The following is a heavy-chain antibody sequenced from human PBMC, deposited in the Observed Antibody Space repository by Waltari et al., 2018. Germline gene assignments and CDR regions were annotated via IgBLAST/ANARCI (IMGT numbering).Heavy chain of an antibody. CDR2: MKSKTDGRTT. Sequence: GESGGGLVKPGGSLRPSCAASGFTFSNAWMNWVRQAPGKGLEWVGSMKSKTDGRTTDYAAPVKGRFTISRDNSKNTLYRQMNSLKTEGTAVYYCTTELSGIVGASPVYWGQGTLVTVSS. CDR3: TTELSGIVGASPVY. V-gene: IGHV3-15*07. J-gene: IGHJ4*02. CDR1: GFTFSNAW. D-gene: IGHD1-26*01.